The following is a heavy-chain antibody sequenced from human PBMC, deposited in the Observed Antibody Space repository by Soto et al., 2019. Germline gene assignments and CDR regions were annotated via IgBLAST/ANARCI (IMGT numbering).Heavy chain of an antibody. J-gene: IGHJ4*02. V-gene: IGHV1-2*02. CDR2: IDPKSGGT. CDR1: GPTFIAYY. D-gene: IGHD5-12*01. CDR3: ARVSVDVPE. Sequence: QLVQSGAEVKKPGASVRVSCKTSGPTFIAYYIHWVRQAPVQGLELMGWIDPKSGGTTYEQKFLVRVTMTRDTSINPAYMDLNRLTSDDTAVYYCARVSVDVPEWGQGTLITVSS.